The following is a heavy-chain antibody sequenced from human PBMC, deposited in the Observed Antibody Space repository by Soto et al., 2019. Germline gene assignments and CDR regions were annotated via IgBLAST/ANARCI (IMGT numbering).Heavy chain of an antibody. D-gene: IGHD6-19*01. CDR3: RTQWLD. V-gene: IGHV3-15*01. CDR2: IKKKAHGGTT. Sequence: GGSLRLSCAASGFTFSDAWRSWVRQAPGKGLEWVGLIKKKAHGGTTEYAAPLKGRFTISRDDSKNTVYLQMSSLRTEDTAVYYCRTQWLDWGQGTMVTVYS. CDR1: GFTFSDAW. J-gene: IGHJ4*02.